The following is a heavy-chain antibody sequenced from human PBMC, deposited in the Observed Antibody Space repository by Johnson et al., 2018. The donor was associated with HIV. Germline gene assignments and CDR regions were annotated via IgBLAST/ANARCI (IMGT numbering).Heavy chain of an antibody. CDR2: IYSGGST. V-gene: IGHV3-66*01. Sequence: VHLVESGGGLVQPGGSLRLSCAASGFSVSSKYMSWVRQAPGKGLEWVSVIYSGGSTFYADSVKGRFTISRDNSKNTLYLQMNSLRVEDTAVYYCARDLGWLQSGDAFDMWGQGTMVTVSS. J-gene: IGHJ3*02. CDR3: ARDLGWLQSGDAFDM. CDR1: GFSVSSKY. D-gene: IGHD5-24*01.